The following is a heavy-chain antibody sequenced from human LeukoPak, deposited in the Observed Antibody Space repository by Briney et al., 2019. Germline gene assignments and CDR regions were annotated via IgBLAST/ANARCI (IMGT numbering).Heavy chain of an antibody. J-gene: IGHJ4*02. D-gene: IGHD4-17*01. Sequence: PGGSLRLSCADSGFAFSDFCVSWVRQAPGKGLEWVANIKQDGGEKYYVDSVEGRFTISRDNAKNSLYLQMNSLRAEDTAVYYCATRGGDSEADFWGQGTLVTVSS. CDR1: GFAFSDFC. CDR3: ATRGGDSEADF. V-gene: IGHV3-7*01. CDR2: IKQDGGEK.